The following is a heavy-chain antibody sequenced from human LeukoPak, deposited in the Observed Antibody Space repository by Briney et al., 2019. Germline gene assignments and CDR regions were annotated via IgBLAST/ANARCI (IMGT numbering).Heavy chain of an antibody. CDR1: GYTFTDYY. J-gene: IGHJ4*02. CDR2: THSTSGGT. Sequence: ASVKVSCKASGYTFTDYYMHWVRQAPGQGLEWMGWTHSTSGGTNYAQNFQGRVTMTRDTSISTAYMELTSLTSDDTAVYYCASPSRILRNTYAHWGQGTLVTVSS. CDR3: ASPSRILRNTYAH. D-gene: IGHD3-16*01. V-gene: IGHV1-2*02.